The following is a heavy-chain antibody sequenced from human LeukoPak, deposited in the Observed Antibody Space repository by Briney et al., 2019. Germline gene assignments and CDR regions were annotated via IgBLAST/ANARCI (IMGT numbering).Heavy chain of an antibody. CDR2: ISGSGGST. CDR3: AKRGNVGATAARDHFDY. J-gene: IGHJ4*02. Sequence: PGGSLRFSCAASGFTFSSYAMSWVRQAPGKGLEWVSAISGSGGSTYYADSVKGRFTISRDNSKNTLYLQMNSLRAEDTAVYYCAKRGNVGATAARDHFDYWGQGTLVTVSS. D-gene: IGHD1-26*01. V-gene: IGHV3-23*01. CDR1: GFTFSSYA.